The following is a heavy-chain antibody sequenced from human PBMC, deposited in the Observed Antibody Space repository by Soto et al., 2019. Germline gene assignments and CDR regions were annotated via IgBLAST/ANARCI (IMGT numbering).Heavy chain of an antibody. CDR2: ITYIGTT. D-gene: IGHD7-27*01. CDR1: GVSINTDGSY. J-gene: IGHJ4*02. CDR3: ARDSGVSRRYFDY. Sequence: QVRLQESGPGLVNPSQTLSLTCTVSGVSINTDGSYWHWIHHNPGEGLEWIGYITYIGTTYYNPSLTSRVTMSIDTSKNQFSLQLNSVTAADTAMYYCARDSGVSRRYFDYWGQGTLVTVSS. V-gene: IGHV4-31*03.